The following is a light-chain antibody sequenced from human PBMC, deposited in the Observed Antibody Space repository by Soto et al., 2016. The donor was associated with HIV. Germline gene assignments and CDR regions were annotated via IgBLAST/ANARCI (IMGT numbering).Light chain of an antibody. J-gene: IGKJ4*01. V-gene: IGKV1-9*01. CDR1: QGISTY. CDR2: VAS. Sequence: DIQLTQSPSFLSASVGDRVTITCRASQGISTYLAWYQQKPGKAPKLLISVASTLQNGVPSGFSGSGSGTEFTLTISSLQPEDFATYYCQQLNSFPSTFGGGTKVEVK. CDR3: QQLNSFPST.